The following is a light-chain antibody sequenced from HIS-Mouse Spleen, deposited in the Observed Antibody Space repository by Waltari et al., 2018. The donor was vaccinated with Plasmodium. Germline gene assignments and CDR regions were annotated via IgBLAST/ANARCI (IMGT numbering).Light chain of an antibody. CDR3: QQYNNWPAWT. CDR1: QSVSSK. V-gene: IGKV3-15*01. Sequence: EIVMTQSPATLSVSPGERATLSCRASQSVSSKLAWYQQKPGQAPMLLIYGASTRATGIPSRFSGSGSGTEFTLTISSLQSEDFAVYYCQQYNNWPAWTFGQGTKVEIK. J-gene: IGKJ1*01. CDR2: GAS.